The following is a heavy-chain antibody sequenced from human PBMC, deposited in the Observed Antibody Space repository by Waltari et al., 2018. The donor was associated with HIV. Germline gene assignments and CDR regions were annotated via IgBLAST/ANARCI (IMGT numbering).Heavy chain of an antibody. CDR3: AREALVYKYGRYCSDDDCYSRWFDP. CDR1: GASITSGNYF. V-gene: IGHV4-61*02. J-gene: IGHJ5*02. D-gene: IGHD2-21*02. CDR2: ISTGGSI. Sequence: QVQLQESGPGLVKFSQTLSLTCNVSGASITSGNYFWTWVRQPAGKTLEWIGRISTGGSIKDNASLKGGVTIPRDKSNNHFSLTVTSVTAADTAVYYCAREALVYKYGRYCSDDDCYSRWFDPWGHGTQVTVSS.